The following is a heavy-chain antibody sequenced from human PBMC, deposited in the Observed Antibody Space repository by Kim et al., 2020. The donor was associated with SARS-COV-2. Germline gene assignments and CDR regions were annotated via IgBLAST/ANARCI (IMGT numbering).Heavy chain of an antibody. Sequence: GWSLRLSCAASGFTFSSYGMHWVRQAPGKGLEWVAVISYDGSNKYYADSVKGRFTISRDNSKNTLYLQMNSLRAEDTAVYYCAKESGSGSYYAWTYYYYGMDVWGQGTTATVSS. CDR3: AKESGSGSYYAWTYYYYGMDV. CDR1: GFTFSSYG. J-gene: IGHJ6*02. V-gene: IGHV3-30*18. CDR2: ISYDGSNK. D-gene: IGHD3-10*01.